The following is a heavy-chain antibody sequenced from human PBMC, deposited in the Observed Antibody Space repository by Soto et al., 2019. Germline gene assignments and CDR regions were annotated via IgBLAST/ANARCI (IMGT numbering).Heavy chain of an antibody. CDR3: ARLVVVAPVANA. Sequence: SDTLSLTCSVSGGSINYNSYYWSWIRQPPGKGLEWVGGIFYTGTTYYSPSLKDRVTISVDTSKNSFSLNLTSVTAADTAVYFCARLVVVAPVANAWGQGXLVTVYS. J-gene: IGHJ5*02. CDR2: IFYTGTT. V-gene: IGHV4-39*02. CDR1: GGSINYNSYY. D-gene: IGHD2-15*01.